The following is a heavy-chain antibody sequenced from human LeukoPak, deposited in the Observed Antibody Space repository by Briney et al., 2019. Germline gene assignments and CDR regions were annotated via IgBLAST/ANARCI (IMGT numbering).Heavy chain of an antibody. D-gene: IGHD6-19*01. Sequence: PGGSLRLSCAASGFTFDDYGMSWVRQAPGKGLEWVSGINWNGGSTGYADSVKGRFTISRDNAKNSLYLQMNSLRAEDTAVYYCAKGGGSGWYITFDYWGQGTLVTVSS. CDR3: AKGGGSGWYITFDY. CDR2: INWNGGST. V-gene: IGHV3-20*04. J-gene: IGHJ4*02. CDR1: GFTFDDYG.